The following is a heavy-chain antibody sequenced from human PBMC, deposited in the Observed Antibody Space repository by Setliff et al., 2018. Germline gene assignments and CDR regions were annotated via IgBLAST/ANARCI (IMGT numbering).Heavy chain of an antibody. Sequence: ASVKVSCKASGYSFTSFSITWVRQAPGQGLEWLGWVSTYNGDAKSAQKFRGRVTMTTDISTSTVYMELRTLRSDDTAVYYCARRPIALTGYRKGAFDIWGQGTMVTVSS. CDR3: ARRPIALTGYRKGAFDI. CDR2: VSTYNGDA. V-gene: IGHV1-18*01. J-gene: IGHJ3*02. D-gene: IGHD6-19*01. CDR1: GYSFTSFS.